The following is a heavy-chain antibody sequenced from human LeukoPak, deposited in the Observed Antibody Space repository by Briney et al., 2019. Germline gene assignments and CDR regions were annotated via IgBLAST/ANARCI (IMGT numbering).Heavy chain of an antibody. CDR2: INHSGST. J-gene: IGHJ6*02. CDR3: ARGRVSVTGYYFAMDV. Sequence: SETLSLTCTVYGKFFSGYYWTCIRQSPGKGLEWIGEINHSGSTNYNPSLKSRVSISIDTSKNHLSLKLSSVTAADTAVYYCARGRVSVTGYYFAMDVWGQGTTVIVSS. D-gene: IGHD2-21*02. CDR1: GKFFSGYY. V-gene: IGHV4-34*01.